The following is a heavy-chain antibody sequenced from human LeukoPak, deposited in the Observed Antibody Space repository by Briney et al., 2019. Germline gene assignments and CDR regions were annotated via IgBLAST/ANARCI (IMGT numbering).Heavy chain of an antibody. CDR3: ARDKQDYYYDSSGPDPT. J-gene: IGHJ5*02. V-gene: IGHV3-21*04. Sequence: GGSLRLSCAASGFTFSSYSMNWVRQAPGKGLEWVSSISSSSSYIYYADSVKGRFTISRDNAKNSLYLQMNSLRAEDTAVYYCARDKQDYYYDSSGPDPTWGQGILVTVSS. CDR2: ISSSSSYI. D-gene: IGHD3-22*01. CDR1: GFTFSSYS.